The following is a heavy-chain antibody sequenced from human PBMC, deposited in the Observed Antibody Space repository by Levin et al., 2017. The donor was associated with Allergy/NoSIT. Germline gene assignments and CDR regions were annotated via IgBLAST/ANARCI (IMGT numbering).Heavy chain of an antibody. J-gene: IGHJ6*02. CDR3: ARGQIMVRGGGMDV. Sequence: GESLKISCAASGFTFSSYDMHWVRQATGKGLEWVSAIGTAGDTYYPGSVKGRFTISRENAKNSLYLQMNSLRAGDTAVYYCARGQIMVRGGGMDVWGQGTTVTVSS. V-gene: IGHV3-13*01. CDR2: IGTAGDT. CDR1: GFTFSSYD. D-gene: IGHD3-10*01.